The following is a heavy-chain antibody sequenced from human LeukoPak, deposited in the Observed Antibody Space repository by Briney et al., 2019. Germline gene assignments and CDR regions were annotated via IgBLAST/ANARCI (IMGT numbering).Heavy chain of an antibody. Sequence: ASVKVSCKVSGYTLTELSMHWVRQAPGKGLEWMGGFDPEDGETIYAQKFQGRVTMTEDTSTDTAYMELSSLRSEDTAVYYCATADGGLLIFDYWGQGTLVTVSS. CDR3: ATADGGLLIFDY. J-gene: IGHJ4*02. CDR2: FDPEDGET. V-gene: IGHV1-24*01. D-gene: IGHD4-23*01. CDR1: GYTLTELS.